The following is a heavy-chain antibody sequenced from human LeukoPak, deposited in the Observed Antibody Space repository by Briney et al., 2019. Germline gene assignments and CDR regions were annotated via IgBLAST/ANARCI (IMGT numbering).Heavy chain of an antibody. CDR2: IYYSGST. CDR3: GRDKWVASGTYYGMDV. V-gene: IGHV4-61*08. D-gene: IGHD1-26*01. J-gene: IGHJ6*02. Sequence: SETLSLTCTVSGGSISSGGYYWSWIRQPPGKGLEWIGYIYYSGSTNYNPSLKSRVTISVDTSKNQFSLKLSSVTAADTAVYYCGRDKWVASGTYYGMDVWGQGTTVTVSS. CDR1: GGSISSGGYY.